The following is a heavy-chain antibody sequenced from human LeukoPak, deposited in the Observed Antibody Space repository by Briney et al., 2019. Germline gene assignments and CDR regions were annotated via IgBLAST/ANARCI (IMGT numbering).Heavy chain of an antibody. D-gene: IGHD3-9*01. CDR1: GFTFSSYS. Sequence: GGSLRLSCAASGFTFSSYSMNWVRQAPGKGLEWVSSISSSSSYIYYADSVKGRFTISRDNAKNSLYLQMNGLRAEDTAVYYCARDFAYYDILTGYSVNWFDPWGQGTLVTVSS. CDR2: ISSSSSYI. J-gene: IGHJ5*02. V-gene: IGHV3-21*01. CDR3: ARDFAYYDILTGYSVNWFDP.